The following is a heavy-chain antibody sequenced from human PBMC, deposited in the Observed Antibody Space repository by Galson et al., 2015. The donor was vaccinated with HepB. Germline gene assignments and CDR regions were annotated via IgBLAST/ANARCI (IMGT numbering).Heavy chain of an antibody. V-gene: IGHV3-74*01. CDR3: ARGGIWDGEVYFDY. J-gene: IGHJ4*02. CDR2: INSDGSST. Sequence: SLRLSCAASGFTFSSYWMHWVRQAPGKGLVWVSRINSDGSSTSYADSVKGRFTISRDNAKSTLYLQMYSLRAEDTAVYYCARGGIWDGEVYFDYWGQGTLVTVSS. D-gene: IGHD1-26*01. CDR1: GFTFSSYW.